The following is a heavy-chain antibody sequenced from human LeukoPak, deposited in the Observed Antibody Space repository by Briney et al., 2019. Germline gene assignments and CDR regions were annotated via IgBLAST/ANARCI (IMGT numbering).Heavy chain of an antibody. CDR2: IYPSDSDT. CDR3: ARLKTSYCSSTSCYNFDF. V-gene: IGHV5-51*01. Sequence: GESLKISCKGSGYSFTNYWIGWVRQMPGKGLEWMGIIYPSDSDTTYSPSFQGQVTISADKSISTAYLQWSSLKASDTAMYYCARLKTSYCSSTSCYNFDFWGQGTLVTVSS. CDR1: GYSFTNYW. J-gene: IGHJ4*02. D-gene: IGHD2-2*02.